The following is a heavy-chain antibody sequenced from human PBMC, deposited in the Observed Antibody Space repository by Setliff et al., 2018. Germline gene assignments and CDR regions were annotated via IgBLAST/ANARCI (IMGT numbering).Heavy chain of an antibody. D-gene: IGHD1-26*01. CDR1: GGSISSHY. Sequence: PSETLSLTCTVSGGSISSHYWSWIRQPPGKGLEWIGSIYYSGSTNYNPSLKSRVTISVETSKNQFSLKLSSVTAADTAVYYCAAKASGSFDYWGQGTLVTVSS. CDR2: IYYSGST. V-gene: IGHV4-59*11. CDR3: AAKASGSFDY. J-gene: IGHJ4*02.